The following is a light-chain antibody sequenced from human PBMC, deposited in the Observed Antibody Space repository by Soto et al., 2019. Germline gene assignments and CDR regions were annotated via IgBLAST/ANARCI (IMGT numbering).Light chain of an antibody. CDR3: SSYTTRNTVL. J-gene: IGLJ2*01. CDR2: EGS. CDR1: SSDVGSYKL. Sequence: QSALTQPASVSGSPGQSITISCTGTSSDVGSYKLVSWYQQHPGKAPKLMIYEGSKRPSGVSNGFSGSKSGNTASLTISGLQAEDEADYYCSSYTTRNTVLFGGGTKLTVL. V-gene: IGLV2-14*02.